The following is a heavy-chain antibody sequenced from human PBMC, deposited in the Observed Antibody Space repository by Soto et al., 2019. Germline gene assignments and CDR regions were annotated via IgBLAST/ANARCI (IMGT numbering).Heavy chain of an antibody. Sequence: QVPLVQSGAEVKKPGASVKGSCKASGYTFISYDINWVRQATGQGLEWMGWMNPNSGNTGDAQKFQGRVTMTRNTSISTGYMELSSLRSEDTAVYYCARGQGTEVWFDPWGQGTLGTVSS. CDR2: MNPNSGNT. J-gene: IGHJ5*02. V-gene: IGHV1-8*01. CDR3: ARGQGTEVWFDP. D-gene: IGHD1-1*01. CDR1: GYTFISYD.